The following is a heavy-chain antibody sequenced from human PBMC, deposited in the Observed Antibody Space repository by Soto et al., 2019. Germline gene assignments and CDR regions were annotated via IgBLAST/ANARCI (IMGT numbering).Heavy chain of an antibody. CDR2: ISYDGSNK. Sequence: QVQLVESGGGVVQPGRSLRLSCAASGFTFSSYGMHWVRQAPGKGLEWVAVISYDGSNKYYADSVKGRSTISRDNSKNTLYLQMNSLRAEDTAVYYCAKDSGSGSSYGSDYWGQGTLVTVSS. J-gene: IGHJ4*02. V-gene: IGHV3-30*18. D-gene: IGHD1-26*01. CDR3: AKDSGSGSSYGSDY. CDR1: GFTFSSYG.